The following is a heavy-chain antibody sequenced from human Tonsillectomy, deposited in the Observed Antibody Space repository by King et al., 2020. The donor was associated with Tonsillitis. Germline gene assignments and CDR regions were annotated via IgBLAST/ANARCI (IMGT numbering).Heavy chain of an antibody. Sequence: QLQESGPGLVKPSQTLSLTCTVSGGSISSGGYYWSWIRQHPGKGLEWIGYIYNSRSTYYNPSLKSRVTISVDTSKNQFSLKLSSVTAADTAVYYCARRGRFGENFGYYYYGMDVWGQGTTVTVSS. CDR3: ARRGRFGENFGYYYYGMDV. CDR1: GGSISSGGYY. CDR2: IYNSRST. J-gene: IGHJ6*02. D-gene: IGHD3-10*01. V-gene: IGHV4-31*03.